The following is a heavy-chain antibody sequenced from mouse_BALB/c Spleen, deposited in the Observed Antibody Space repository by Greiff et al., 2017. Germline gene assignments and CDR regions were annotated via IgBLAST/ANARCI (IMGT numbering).Heavy chain of an antibody. D-gene: IGHD1-1*01. CDR1: GYTFTDYY. J-gene: IGHJ2*01. CDR3: AGYYGSSDY. Sequence: VQLQQSGPELVKPGASVKMSCKASGYTFTDYYMDWVKQSHGESFEWIGRVNPYNGGTSYNQKFKGKATLTVDKSSSTAYMELNSLTSEDSAVYYCAGYYGSSDYWGQGTTLTVSS. V-gene: IGHV1-19*01. CDR2: VNPYNGGT.